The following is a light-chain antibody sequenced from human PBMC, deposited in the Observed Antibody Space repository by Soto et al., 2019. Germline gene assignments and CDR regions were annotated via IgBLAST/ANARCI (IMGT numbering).Light chain of an antibody. CDR2: DVS. J-gene: IGLJ1*01. CDR1: SSDVGGYNY. V-gene: IGLV2-14*01. CDR3: SSYTSSSTLYV. Sequence: QSALTQPASVSGSPGQSITISCTGTSSDVGGYNYVSWYQQHPGKAPKLMIYDVSNRPPGVSNRFSGSKSGNTASLTISGLQAEDEADYYCSSYTSSSTLYVFGTGTKLTLL.